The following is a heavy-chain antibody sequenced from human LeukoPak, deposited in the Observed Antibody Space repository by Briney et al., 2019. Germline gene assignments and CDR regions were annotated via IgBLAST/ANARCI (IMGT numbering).Heavy chain of an antibody. Sequence: GRSLRLSCAASGFTFSSYGMHWVHQAPGKGLEWVAVIWYDGSNKYYADSVKGRFTISRDNSKNTLYLQMNSLRAEDTAVYYCAREGTVTPQAFDIWGQGTMVTVSS. J-gene: IGHJ3*02. V-gene: IGHV3-33*01. CDR3: AREGTVTPQAFDI. D-gene: IGHD4-17*01. CDR2: IWYDGSNK. CDR1: GFTFSSYG.